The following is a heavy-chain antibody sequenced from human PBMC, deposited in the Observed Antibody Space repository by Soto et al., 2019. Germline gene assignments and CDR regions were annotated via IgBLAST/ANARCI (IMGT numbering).Heavy chain of an antibody. D-gene: IGHD4-4*01. Sequence: YRRWIRQPPRKGLEWIGYIYYSGSTYYNPSLKSRVTISVDTSKNQFSLKLSSVTAADTAVYSSAREDDSKLDYRGHAILVSVS. V-gene: IGHV4-30-4*01. J-gene: IGHJ4*01. CDR1: Y. CDR3: AREDDSKLDY. CDR2: IYYSGST.